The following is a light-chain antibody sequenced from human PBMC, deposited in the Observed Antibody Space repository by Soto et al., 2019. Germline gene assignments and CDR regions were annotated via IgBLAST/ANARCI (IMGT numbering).Light chain of an antibody. CDR3: QQYNNWPPWT. J-gene: IGKJ1*01. Sequence: EIVMTQSPATLSVSPGERATLSCRASQSVSSNLAWYQQKPGQAPRLLIYGPSTRATGIPARFSGSGSGTEFTHTISSLQSEDFAVYYCQQYNNWPPWTFGQGTKVEIK. CDR2: GPS. V-gene: IGKV3-15*01. CDR1: QSVSSN.